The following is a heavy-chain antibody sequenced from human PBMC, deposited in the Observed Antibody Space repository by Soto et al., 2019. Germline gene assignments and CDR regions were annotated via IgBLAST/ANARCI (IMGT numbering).Heavy chain of an antibody. CDR2: TYYRTRWYN. D-gene: IGHD3-16*01. CDR1: GDSVSSNNVA. V-gene: IGHV6-1*01. Sequence: SQTLSLTCAISGDSVSSNNVAWHWIRQSPARGLEWLGRTYYRTRWYNDSTTSVKSRIIINADTSKNQFSLQLNSVTPEDTAVNYCARSLGFYDYWDQRTLVTVSS. J-gene: IGHJ4*02. CDR3: ARSLGFYDY.